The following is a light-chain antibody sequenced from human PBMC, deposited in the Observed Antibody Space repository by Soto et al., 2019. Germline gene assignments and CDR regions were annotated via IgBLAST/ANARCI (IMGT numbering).Light chain of an antibody. CDR2: GTS. CDR3: HQYGTAPYT. Sequence: EIVLTQSPGTLSLSPGERATLSCRASQSVSSSYLAWYQQKPGQAPRLLIHGTSNRASGIPDRFSGSGSGTDFTLTISRLEPEDFAVYYCHQYGTAPYTFGQGTTLELK. CDR1: QSVSSSY. V-gene: IGKV3-20*01. J-gene: IGKJ2*01.